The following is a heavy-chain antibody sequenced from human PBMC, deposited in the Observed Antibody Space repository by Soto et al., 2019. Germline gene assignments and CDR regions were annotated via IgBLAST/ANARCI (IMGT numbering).Heavy chain of an antibody. D-gene: IGHD5-18*01. CDR3: ATSVNSAMVFDY. J-gene: IGHJ4*02. Sequence: QVQLVQSGAEVKKPGASVKVSCKASGYTFTHYYMHWVRQAPGQGLEWMGIINPNGGSTTYAQRFRARFTMTRDTSTSTVYMELSSLRSEDSAVYYCATSVNSAMVFDYWGQGTLVTVSS. CDR1: GYTFTHYY. V-gene: IGHV1-46*01. CDR2: INPNGGST.